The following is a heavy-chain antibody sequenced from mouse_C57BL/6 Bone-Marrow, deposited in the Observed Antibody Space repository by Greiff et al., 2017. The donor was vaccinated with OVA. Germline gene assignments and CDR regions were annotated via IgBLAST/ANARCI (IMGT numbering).Heavy chain of an antibody. CDR3: ARRSTGSPYWYFDV. CDR2: IYPSDSET. Sequence: QVQLKQPGAELVRPGSSVKLSCKASGYTFTSYWMDWVKQRPGQGLEWIGNIYPSDSETHYNQKFKDKATLTVDKSSSTAYMQLSSLTSEDSAVYYCARRSTGSPYWYFDVWGTGTTVTVSS. V-gene: IGHV1-61*01. J-gene: IGHJ1*03. CDR1: GYTFTSYW. D-gene: IGHD1-1*01.